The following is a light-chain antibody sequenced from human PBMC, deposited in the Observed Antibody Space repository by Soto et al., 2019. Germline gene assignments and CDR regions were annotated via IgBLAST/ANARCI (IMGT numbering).Light chain of an antibody. Sequence: EIVLTQSPGTLSLSPGERATLSCRASHSAASAVAWYQQKPGQAPRLLIYDASTRATGIPARFSGSGSATEFTLTISSLQSEDFAVYSCQQYRDWPLTFGGGTKVDI. CDR1: HSAASA. CDR2: DAS. CDR3: QQYRDWPLT. V-gene: IGKV3-15*01. J-gene: IGKJ4*01.